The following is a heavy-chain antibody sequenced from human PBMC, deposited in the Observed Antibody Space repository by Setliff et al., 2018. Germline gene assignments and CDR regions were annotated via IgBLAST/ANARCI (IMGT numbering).Heavy chain of an antibody. CDR3: VRGGSSVWAWYFDL. Sequence: SETLSLTCTVSGGSISSSSHYWGWIRQPPGKGLEWIGSIYYTGSTYYNPSLKSRVTMSVDKSKNQFSLKLKSVTAADTAVYYCVRGGSSVWAWYFDLWGRGTLVTVSS. J-gene: IGHJ2*01. CDR1: GGSISSSSHY. V-gene: IGHV4-39*07. D-gene: IGHD3-16*01. CDR2: IYYTGST.